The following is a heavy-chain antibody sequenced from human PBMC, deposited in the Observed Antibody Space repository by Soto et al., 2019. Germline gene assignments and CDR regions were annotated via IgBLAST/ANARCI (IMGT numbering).Heavy chain of an antibody. CDR2: TYYRSRWYS. CDR3: ARSEEDSECYYYGMDV. D-gene: IGHD2-15*01. V-gene: IGHV6-1*01. J-gene: IGHJ6*02. CDR1: GDTVSSNSVA. Sequence: SQTLSLTCVGSGDTVSSNSVAWNWVRQSPSRGLEWLGRTYYRSRWYSDYAVSVRSRIDINADTSKNQVSLQLNSVTPEDTAVYCCARSEEDSECYYYGMDVWGQGTTVTVSS.